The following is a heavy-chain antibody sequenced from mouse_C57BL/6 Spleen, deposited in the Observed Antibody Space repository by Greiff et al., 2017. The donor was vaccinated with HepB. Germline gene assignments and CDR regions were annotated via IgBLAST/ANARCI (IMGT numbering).Heavy chain of an antibody. D-gene: IGHD2-4*01. V-gene: IGHV2-6-1*01. CDR2: IWSDGST. CDR1: GFSLTSYG. CDR3: ARHGDYDDPFYAMDY. J-gene: IGHJ4*01. Sequence: QVQLKESGPGLVAPSQSLSITCTVSGFSLTSYGVHWVRQPPGKGLEWLVVIWSDGSTTYNSALKSRLSISKDNSKSQVFLKMNSLQTDDTAMYYCARHGDYDDPFYAMDYWGQRTSVTVSS.